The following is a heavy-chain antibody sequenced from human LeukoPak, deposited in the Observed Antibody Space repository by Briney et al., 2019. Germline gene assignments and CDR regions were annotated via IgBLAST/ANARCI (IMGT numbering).Heavy chain of an antibody. CDR1: GYSFSTYR. J-gene: IGHJ3*02. D-gene: IGHD6-13*01. V-gene: IGHV5-10-1*01. CDR2: IDPSDFYT. CDR3: ASSIAAAGIGQNTFDI. Sequence: GESLKISCKGSGYSFSTYRISGVRQMPGKGLEWMGKIDPSDFYTDYSPSFQGHVTISADTSISTAFLQWSSLKTSDTAIYYCASSIAAAGIGQNTFDIWGQGTVVAVSS.